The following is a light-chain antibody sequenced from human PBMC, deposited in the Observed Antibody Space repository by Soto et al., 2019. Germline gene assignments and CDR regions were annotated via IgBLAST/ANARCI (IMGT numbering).Light chain of an antibody. CDR1: QSVSSN. V-gene: IGKV3-15*01. J-gene: IGKJ1*01. CDR2: DAS. Sequence: ELVMTQSPATLSVSHGASATLSCRASQSVSSNLAWHQQKPGQAPRILMYDASTRATGISARFSGSVCATEYTLTISSLQSEDFAVYYCQQYNNRPPWTFGQGTKVDIK. CDR3: QQYNNRPPWT.